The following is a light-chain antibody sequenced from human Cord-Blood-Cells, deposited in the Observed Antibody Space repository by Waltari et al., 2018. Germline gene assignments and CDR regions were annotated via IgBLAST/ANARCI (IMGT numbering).Light chain of an antibody. CDR1: SSDVGSYNL. CDR3: CSYAGSSTFV. V-gene: IGLV2-23*03. J-gene: IGLJ3*02. Sequence: QSALTQPASVSGSPGQSITIYCTGTSSDVGSYNLVSWYQQHPGKAPKLMIYEGSKRPSGVSNRSSGSKSGNTASLTISGLQAEDEADYYCCSYAGSSTFVFGGGTKLTVL. CDR2: EGS.